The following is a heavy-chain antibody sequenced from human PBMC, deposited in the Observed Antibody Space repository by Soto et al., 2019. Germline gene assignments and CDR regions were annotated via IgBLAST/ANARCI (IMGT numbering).Heavy chain of an antibody. Sequence: GGSLRLSCAASGFTFSSYGMHWVRQAPGKGLEWVAVISYDGSNKYYADSVKGRFTIPRDNSENTLYLQMNSLRAEDTAVYYCAKDTYGSGMGWFDPWGQGTLVTVSS. CDR3: AKDTYGSGMGWFDP. D-gene: IGHD3-10*01. CDR2: ISYDGSNK. CDR1: GFTFSSYG. J-gene: IGHJ5*02. V-gene: IGHV3-30*18.